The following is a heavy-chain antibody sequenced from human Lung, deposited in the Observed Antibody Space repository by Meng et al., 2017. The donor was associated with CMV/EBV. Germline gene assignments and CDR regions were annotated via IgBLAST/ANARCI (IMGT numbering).Heavy chain of an antibody. CDR1: GCTFGPCT. Sequence: ASGCTFGPCTMNWVRQAPGKGLEWVSSIGSSGTFVNYADSVKGRFTISRDNAKNSLYLQMNSLTGADTAVYYCARGGHSSSWYLGYWGQGALVTVSS. CDR3: ARGGHSSSWYLGY. V-gene: IGHV3-21*01. CDR2: IGSSGTFV. D-gene: IGHD6-13*01. J-gene: IGHJ4*02.